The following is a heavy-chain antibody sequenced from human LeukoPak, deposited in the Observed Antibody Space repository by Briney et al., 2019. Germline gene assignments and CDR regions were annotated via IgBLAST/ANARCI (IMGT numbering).Heavy chain of an antibody. CDR3: ARARRITIPYSSSWYGHNNWFDP. CDR1: GYTFTSYD. J-gene: IGHJ5*02. CDR2: MNPNSGNT. V-gene: IGHV1-8*03. D-gene: IGHD6-13*01. Sequence: ASVKVSCKASGYTFTSYDINWVRQATGQRLEWMGWMNPNSGNTGYAQKFQGRVTITRNASISTAYMELSSLRSEDTAVYYCARARRITIPYSSSWYGHNNWFDPWGQGTLVTVSS.